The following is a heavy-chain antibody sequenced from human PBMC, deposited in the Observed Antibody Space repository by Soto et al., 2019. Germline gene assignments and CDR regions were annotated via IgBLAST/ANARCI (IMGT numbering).Heavy chain of an antibody. CDR1: GYTFTSYF. V-gene: IGHV1-18*01. Sequence: ASVKVSCKTFGYTFTSYFITWVRQAPGQGLEWMGWISAYNGNTNYAQMLQGRVTMTTDTSTSTVYLELRSLTSDDTAVYYCARQNYYSGMDVWGQGTTVTVS. CDR2: ISAYNGNT. J-gene: IGHJ6*02. CDR3: ARQNYYSGMDV.